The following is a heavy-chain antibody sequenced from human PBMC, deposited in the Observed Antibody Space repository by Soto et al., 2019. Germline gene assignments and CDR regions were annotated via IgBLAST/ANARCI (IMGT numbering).Heavy chain of an antibody. CDR1: GDSVSSNSAA. CDR2: TYYRSRWYN. V-gene: IGHV6-1*01. D-gene: IGHD1-7*01. Sequence: SQTLSLICVISGDSVSSNSAAWYCIRHSPSRGLEWLGRTYYRSRWYNDYAVSVRSRITVNADTSKNQFSLHLNSVTPEDTAVYYCAGTSSHQWYYMDFWDKGTTVTVSS. CDR3: AGTSSHQWYYMDF. J-gene: IGHJ6*03.